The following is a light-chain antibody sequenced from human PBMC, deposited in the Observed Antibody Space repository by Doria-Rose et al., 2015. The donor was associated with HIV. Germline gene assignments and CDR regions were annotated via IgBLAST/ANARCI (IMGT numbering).Light chain of an antibody. V-gene: IGKV3-20*01. Sequence: TQSPGTLSLSPGERATLSCRASQRVKSSYLAWHQQTHGHAPRLLIYDASTRAAGITRRFGGSGSGTDFTLTISRLEAEDVAVYYCQQCGTSRGTFGQGTRLEIK. CDR2: DAS. J-gene: IGKJ5*01. CDR3: QQCGTSRGT. CDR1: QRVKSSY.